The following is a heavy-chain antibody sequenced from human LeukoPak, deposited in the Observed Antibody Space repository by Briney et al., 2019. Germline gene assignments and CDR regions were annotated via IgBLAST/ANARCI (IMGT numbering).Heavy chain of an antibody. CDR2: ISSSSSTI. CDR3: ARGGPGVATIGYYYYYMDV. D-gene: IGHD5-12*01. J-gene: IGHJ6*03. CDR1: GFTFSSYG. Sequence: PGGSLRLSCAVSGFTFSSYGMSWVRQAPGKGLEWVSYISSSSSTIYYADSVKGRFTISRDNAKNSLYLQMNSLRAEDTAVYYCARGGPGVATIGYYYYYMDVWGKGTTVTVSS. V-gene: IGHV3-48*01.